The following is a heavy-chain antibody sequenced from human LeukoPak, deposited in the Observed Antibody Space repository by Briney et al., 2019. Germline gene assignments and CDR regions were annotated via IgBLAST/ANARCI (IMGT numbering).Heavy chain of an antibody. Sequence: NTGGPLRLSCAASGFTFDSYSMNWVRQASGKGLEWVSSISSSSSFIYYADSVKGRFIISRDNAKNSLYLQMNSLRADDTAVYYCARARRYYDFWSGSKDRYYFDYWGQGTLVTVSS. V-gene: IGHV3-21*01. CDR1: GFTFDSYS. J-gene: IGHJ4*02. CDR2: ISSSSSFI. D-gene: IGHD3-3*01. CDR3: ARARRYYDFWSGSKDRYYFDY.